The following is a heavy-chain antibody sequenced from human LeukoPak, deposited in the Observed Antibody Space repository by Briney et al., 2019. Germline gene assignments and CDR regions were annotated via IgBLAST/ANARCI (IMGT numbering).Heavy chain of an antibody. D-gene: IGHD6-13*01. Sequence: PSETLSLTCTVSGDSISSSTYYWGCIRQPPGKGLQWIGTIFYSGSTYYNPSLKSRVTMSVDTSKNQFSLTLSSVTAADTAVYYCARSDKAAAGPFDYWGQGTLVTVSS. CDR1: GDSISSSTYY. CDR3: ARSDKAAAGPFDY. J-gene: IGHJ4*02. CDR2: IFYSGST. V-gene: IGHV4-39*01.